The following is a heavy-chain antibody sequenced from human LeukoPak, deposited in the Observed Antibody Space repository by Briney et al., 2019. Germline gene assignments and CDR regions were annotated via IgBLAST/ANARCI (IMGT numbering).Heavy chain of an antibody. J-gene: IGHJ6*02. V-gene: IGHV4-34*01. CDR1: GGSFSGYY. CDR2: INHSGST. D-gene: IGHD6-13*01. Sequence: SETLSLTCAVYGGSFSGYYWSWIRQPPGKGLEWIGEINHSGSTNCNPSLKSRVTISVDTSKNQFSLKLSSVTAADTAVYYCATQPGIAAAGSHYGMDVWGQGTTVTVSS. CDR3: ATQPGIAAAGSHYGMDV.